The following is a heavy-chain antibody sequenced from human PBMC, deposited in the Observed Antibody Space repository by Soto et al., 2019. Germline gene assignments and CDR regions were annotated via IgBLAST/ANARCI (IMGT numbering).Heavy chain of an antibody. D-gene: IGHD6-19*01. CDR1: GGSISSRGYY. V-gene: IGHV4-39*02. Sequence: SETLSLSCTVSGGSISSRGYYWGWIRQPPGKGLEWIGTIYYSGSTYYNPSLKSRVTISVDTSKNQFSLKLSSVTAADTAVYYCARDFTHSSGPTLGMGVWGQGTTVT. CDR3: ARDFTHSSGPTLGMGV. CDR2: IYYSGST. J-gene: IGHJ6*02.